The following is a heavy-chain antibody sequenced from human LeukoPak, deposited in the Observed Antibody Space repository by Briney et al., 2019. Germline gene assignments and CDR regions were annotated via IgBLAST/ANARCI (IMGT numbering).Heavy chain of an antibody. CDR2: INPNSGGT. Sequence: ASVTVSCKASGYTFTGYYMHWVRQAPGQGLEWMGWINPNSGGTNYAQKFQGRVTMTRDTSISTAYMELSRLRSDDTAVYYCARTKIPARPAGFFDYWGQGTLVTVSS. CDR3: ARTKIPARPAGFFDY. V-gene: IGHV1-2*02. J-gene: IGHJ4*02. CDR1: GYTFTGYY. D-gene: IGHD6-6*01.